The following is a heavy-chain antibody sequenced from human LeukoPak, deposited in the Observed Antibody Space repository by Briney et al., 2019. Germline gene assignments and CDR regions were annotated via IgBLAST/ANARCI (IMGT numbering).Heavy chain of an antibody. Sequence: SVKVSCKASGGTFSSYAISWVRQAPGQGPEWMGRIIPILGIANYAQKFQGRVTITADKSTSTAYMELSSLRSEDTAVYYCAPMEMATTTPFHYWGQGTLVTVSS. D-gene: IGHD1-1*01. V-gene: IGHV1-69*04. J-gene: IGHJ4*02. CDR2: IIPILGIA. CDR1: GGTFSSYA. CDR3: APMEMATTTPFHY.